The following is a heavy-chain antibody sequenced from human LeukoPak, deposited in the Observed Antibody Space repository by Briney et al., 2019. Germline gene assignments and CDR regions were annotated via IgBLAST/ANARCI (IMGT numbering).Heavy chain of an antibody. CDR3: AKEARHYYDSSGPPSSYYMDV. Sequence: GSLRLSCAASGFTFSNYWMHWVRQAPGKGLVWVSRIKNDGSRTSYADSVKGRFTISRDNAKNTLYLQMNSLRAEDTAVYYCAKEARHYYDSSGPPSSYYMDVWGKGTTVTISS. CDR2: IKNDGSRT. J-gene: IGHJ6*03. D-gene: IGHD3-22*01. CDR1: GFTFSNYW. V-gene: IGHV3-74*01.